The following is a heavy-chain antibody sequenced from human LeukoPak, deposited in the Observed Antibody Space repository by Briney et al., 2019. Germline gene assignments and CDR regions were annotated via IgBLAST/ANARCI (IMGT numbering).Heavy chain of an antibody. Sequence: ASVKVSCKASGGTFSSYAWVRQAPGQGLEWMGIINPSGGSTSYAQKFQGRVTMTRDTSTSTVYMELSSLRSEDTAVYYCARDYYDSRNREVPFDYWGQGTLVTVSS. J-gene: IGHJ4*02. V-gene: IGHV1-46*01. CDR1: GGTFSSYA. D-gene: IGHD3-22*01. CDR2: INPSGGST. CDR3: ARDYYDSRNREVPFDY.